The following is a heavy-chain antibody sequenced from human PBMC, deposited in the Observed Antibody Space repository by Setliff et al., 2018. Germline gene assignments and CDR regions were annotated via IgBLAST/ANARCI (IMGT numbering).Heavy chain of an antibody. V-gene: IGHV4-31*09. CDR1: GDSIGRGGYY. J-gene: IGHJ6*03. CDR2: IYYSGNT. D-gene: IGHD6-19*01. CDR3: VRTDYSDGRYSMDV. Sequence: SETLSLTCSVSGDSIGRGGYYWSWIRQQPGKGLEWIASIYYSGNTNYNPSLKSRVTISVDKSTNQFSLKLNSVTAADTAVYYCVRTDYSDGRYSMDVWGKGTTVTVSS.